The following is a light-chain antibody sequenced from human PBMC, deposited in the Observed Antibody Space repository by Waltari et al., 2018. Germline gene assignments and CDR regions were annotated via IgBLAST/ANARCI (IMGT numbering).Light chain of an antibody. V-gene: IGLV1-40*01. Sequence: HSVLTQPPSVSGAPGQRLTISCTGRRPNIGAGRDVHWYQQLPGTAPKLLLFGNWYRPSGVPDRFSGSKSGTSASLAIAGLQAEDEAEYYCQSYDNILGGSVFGGGTKLTVL. J-gene: IGLJ2*01. CDR2: GNW. CDR1: RPNIGAGRD. CDR3: QSYDNILGGSV.